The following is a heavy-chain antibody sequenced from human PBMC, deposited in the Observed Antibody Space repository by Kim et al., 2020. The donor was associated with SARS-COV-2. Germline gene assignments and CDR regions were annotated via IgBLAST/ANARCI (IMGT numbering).Heavy chain of an antibody. CDR3: ARAWLSFDY. J-gene: IGHJ4*02. V-gene: IGHV4-34*01. CDR2: GRP. Sequence: GRPPYTPSPKRRVTISVDTPKSQFSLKLSSVTAADTAVYYCARAWLSFDYWGQGTLVTVSS. D-gene: IGHD5-12*01.